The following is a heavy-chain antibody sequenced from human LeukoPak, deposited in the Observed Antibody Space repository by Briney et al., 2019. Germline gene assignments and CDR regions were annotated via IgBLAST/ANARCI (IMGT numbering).Heavy chain of an antibody. CDR1: GDSVSSSNYY. J-gene: IGHJ4*02. Sequence: PSETLSLTCAVSGDSVSSSNYYWSWIRQPPGKGLEWIGYIYYGGSTNYNPSLKSRVSISVDTSKSQFSLKLSSVTAADTAVYYCARLTRRGGNYFDSWGQGTLVTVSS. CDR3: ARLTRRGGNYFDS. CDR2: IYYGGST. D-gene: IGHD1-14*01. V-gene: IGHV4-61*01.